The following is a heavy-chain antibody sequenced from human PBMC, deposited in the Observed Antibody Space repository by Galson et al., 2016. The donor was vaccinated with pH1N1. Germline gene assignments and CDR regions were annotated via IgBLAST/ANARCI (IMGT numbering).Heavy chain of an antibody. CDR2: IKQDGSVK. V-gene: IGHV3-7*01. Sequence: SLRLSCAASGFTFSDYWMSWVRQAPGKGLEWVANIKQDGSVKYYMDSVKGRFTISRDNAKNSLYLQMNSLRAEDTAVYYCARAVAAAGSHWGQGTLVTVSS. CDR1: GFTFSDYW. D-gene: IGHD6-13*01. CDR3: ARAVAAAGSH. J-gene: IGHJ4*02.